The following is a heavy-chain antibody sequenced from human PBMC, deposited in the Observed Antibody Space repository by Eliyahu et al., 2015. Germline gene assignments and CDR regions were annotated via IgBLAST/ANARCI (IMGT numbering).Heavy chain of an antibody. CDR1: GFTLXDQI. CDR3: AGGYFFH. V-gene: IGHV3-72*01. Sequence: EVQLVESGGALVQPGGSLXLSCAASGFTLXDQIMDXXRQAPGKGLEWVGRSRDKANSYSTEYAASVKGRFTISRDESKNLLYLQMNSLKTEDTAVYYCAGGYFFHWGQGTLVTVSS. D-gene: IGHD3-10*01. CDR2: SRDKANSYST. J-gene: IGHJ1*01.